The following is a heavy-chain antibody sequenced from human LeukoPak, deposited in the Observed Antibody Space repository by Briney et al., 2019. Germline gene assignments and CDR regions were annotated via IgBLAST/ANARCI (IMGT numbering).Heavy chain of an antibody. V-gene: IGHV4-59*08. CDR3: ARHVTVRGYFDY. J-gene: IGHJ4*02. D-gene: IGHD4-17*01. CDR2: IYYSGST. CDR1: GGSISSYY. Sequence: PSETLSLTCTVSGGSISSYYWSWIRQPPGKGLEWIGYIYYSGSTNYNPSLKSRVTISVDTSRNQFSLKLSSVTAADTAVYYCARHVTVRGYFDYWGQGTLVTVSS.